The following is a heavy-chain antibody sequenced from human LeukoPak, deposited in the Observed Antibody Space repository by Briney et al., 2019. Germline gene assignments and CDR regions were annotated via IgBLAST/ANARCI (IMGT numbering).Heavy chain of an antibody. CDR3: ARGVDYYGV. CDR2: IYHSGST. J-gene: IGHJ4*02. D-gene: IGHD3-10*01. V-gene: IGHV4-4*02. CDR1: GGSISSSNW. Sequence: KSSGTLSLTCAVSGGSISSSNWGSGGRQPPGEGLEWIGEIYHSGSTNYNPSLKSPVTISIDTSKNQFSLKLSSVTAADTAVYYCARGVDYYGVWGQGTLVTVSS.